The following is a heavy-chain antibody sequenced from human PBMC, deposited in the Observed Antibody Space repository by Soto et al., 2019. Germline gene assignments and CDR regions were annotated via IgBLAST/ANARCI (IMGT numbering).Heavy chain of an antibody. CDR3: ARDPAITIFGVVTPFDI. CDR2: IIPIFGTA. Sequence: SVKVSCKASGGTFSSYAISWVRQAPGQGLEWMGGIIPIFGTANYAQKFQGRVTITADESTGTAYMELSSLRSEDTAVYYCARDPAITIFGVVTPFDIWGQGTMVTVSS. J-gene: IGHJ3*02. CDR1: GGTFSSYA. D-gene: IGHD3-3*01. V-gene: IGHV1-69*13.